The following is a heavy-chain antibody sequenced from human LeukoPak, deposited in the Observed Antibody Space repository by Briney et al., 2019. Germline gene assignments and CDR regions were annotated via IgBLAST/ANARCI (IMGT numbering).Heavy chain of an antibody. Sequence: ASVKVSCKASGYTFTGYYMHWVRQAPGQGLEWMGWINPNSGGTNYAQKFQGRVTMTRDTSISTAYMELSRLRSDDTAVYYCARGAGEWELTFDYWGQGTLVTVSS. V-gene: IGHV1-2*02. J-gene: IGHJ4*02. CDR1: GYTFTGYY. D-gene: IGHD1-26*01. CDR3: ARGAGEWELTFDY. CDR2: INPNSGGT.